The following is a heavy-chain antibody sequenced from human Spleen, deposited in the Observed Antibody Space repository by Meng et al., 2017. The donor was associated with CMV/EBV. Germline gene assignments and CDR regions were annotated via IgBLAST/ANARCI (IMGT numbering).Heavy chain of an antibody. CDR1: GYTFTSYD. CDR2: MNPNSGNT. Sequence: ASVKVSCKASGYTFTSYDINWVRQATGQGLEWMGWMNPNSGNTGYAQKFQGRVTMTRNTSISTAYMELSSLRSEDTAVYYCARDQGLVAPGSYYNYGLVVWGQGTTVTVSS. CDR3: ARDQGLVAPGSYYNYGLVV. J-gene: IGHJ6*02. V-gene: IGHV1-8*01. D-gene: IGHD6-13*01.